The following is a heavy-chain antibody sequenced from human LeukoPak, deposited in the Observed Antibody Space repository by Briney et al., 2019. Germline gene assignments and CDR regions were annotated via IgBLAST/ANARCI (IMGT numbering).Heavy chain of an antibody. V-gene: IGHV5-51*01. CDR3: ARAAYRGGTGGMDV. J-gene: IGHJ6*02. D-gene: IGHD1-1*01. CDR2: FYPGDSEV. Sequence: GQSLKISCQGSRYSFTTYCIAWVRQKPGKGLDWMGIFYPGDSEVRASPSFQGQVTISADTSISTAYLQWSSLKASDTAIYYCARAAYRGGTGGMDVWGQGTTVTVSS. CDR1: RYSFTTYC.